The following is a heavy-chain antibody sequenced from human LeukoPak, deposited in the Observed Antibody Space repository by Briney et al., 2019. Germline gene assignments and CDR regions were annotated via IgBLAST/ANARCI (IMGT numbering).Heavy chain of an antibody. CDR1: GGSISSYY. V-gene: IGHV4-59*01. J-gene: IGHJ4*02. D-gene: IGHD2-21*01. CDR2: IYYSGST. Sequence: PSETLSLTCSVSGGSISSYYWSWIRQPPGKGLEWIGYIYYSGSTNYNPSLKSRVTLSVDTSKNQFSLKLSSVTAADRAVYYCASESCGGSPFDYWGQGTLVTVSS. CDR3: ASESCGGSPFDY.